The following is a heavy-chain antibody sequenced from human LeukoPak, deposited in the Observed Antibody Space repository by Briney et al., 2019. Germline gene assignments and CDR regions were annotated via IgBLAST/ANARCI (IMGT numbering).Heavy chain of an antibody. J-gene: IGHJ4*02. CDR3: ASAGSGNPFDY. D-gene: IGHD3-10*01. CDR1: GGTFSSYA. Sequence: SVKVSCKASGGTFSSYAISWVRQAPGQGREWMGRIIPIFGTANYAQKFHGRVTITTDESTSTAYMELSSLRSEDMRVYYCASAGSGNPFDYWGQGTLVTVSS. V-gene: IGHV1-69*05. CDR2: IIPIFGTA.